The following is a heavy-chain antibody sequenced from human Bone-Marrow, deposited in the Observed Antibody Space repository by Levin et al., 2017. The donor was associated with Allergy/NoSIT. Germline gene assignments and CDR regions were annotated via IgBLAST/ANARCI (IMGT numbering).Heavy chain of an antibody. D-gene: IGHD6-19*01. Sequence: PGESLKISCPTSGFTFGDYGLSWVRQAPGKGLEWVAFIRSKANGGTTEYAASVKGRFTISRDDSKSIAYLQMNSLKTEDTAVYYCTRDKRSGWYIFYYWGQGTLVTVSS. V-gene: IGHV3-49*04. J-gene: IGHJ4*02. CDR3: TRDKRSGWYIFYY. CDR2: IRSKANGGTT. CDR1: GFTFGDYG.